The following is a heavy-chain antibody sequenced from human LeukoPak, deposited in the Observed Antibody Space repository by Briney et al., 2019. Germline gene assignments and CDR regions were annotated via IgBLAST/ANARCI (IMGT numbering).Heavy chain of an antibody. CDR3: ARDHSSGWLYFDY. J-gene: IGHJ4*02. Sequence: GGSLRLSCAASGFTFSSYAMSWVRQAPGKGLEWVANIKQDGSQKSYVDSVKGRFTISRDNASNLLYLQMNSLRAEDTAVYYCARDHSSGWLYFDYWGQGTLVTVSS. V-gene: IGHV3-7*01. CDR2: IKQDGSQK. D-gene: IGHD6-19*01. CDR1: GFTFSSYA.